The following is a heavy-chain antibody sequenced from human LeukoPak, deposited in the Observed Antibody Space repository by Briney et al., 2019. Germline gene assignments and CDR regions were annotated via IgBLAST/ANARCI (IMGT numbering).Heavy chain of an antibody. CDR1: GCTFRSNA. J-gene: IGHJ4*02. V-gene: IGHV1-69*13. CDR3: ARGWLAETTVVTPYNY. Sequence: ASVKVSCKASGCTFRSNAISWVRQAPGQGLEWMGGITPIFGTANYAQKFQGRVTITAVESMSTAYMEVSSLRSEDTAVYYCARGWLAETTVVTPYNYWGQGTLVTVSS. CDR2: ITPIFGTA. D-gene: IGHD4-23*01.